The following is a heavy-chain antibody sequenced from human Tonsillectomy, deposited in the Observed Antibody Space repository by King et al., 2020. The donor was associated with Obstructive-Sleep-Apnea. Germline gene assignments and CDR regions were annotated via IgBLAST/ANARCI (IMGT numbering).Heavy chain of an antibody. D-gene: IGHD3-9*01. V-gene: IGHV3-48*04. J-gene: IGHJ6*02. CDR3: ARDYISETYYYYYGMDV. Sequence: VQLVESGGGLVQPGGSLRLSCGASGFTFSTYSMNWVRQAPGKGLEWISYISSDSSITYYAESAKGRFTISRDNAKNPLYLQMNSLRAEDTAMYYCARDYISETYYYYYGMDVWGQGTTVTVSS. CDR2: ISSDSSIT. CDR1: GFTFSTYS.